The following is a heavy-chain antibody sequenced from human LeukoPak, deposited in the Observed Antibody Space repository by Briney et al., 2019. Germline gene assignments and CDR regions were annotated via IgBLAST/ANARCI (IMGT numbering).Heavy chain of an antibody. V-gene: IGHV4-34*01. CDR2: IDHRGRT. J-gene: IGHJ4*02. D-gene: IGHD6-13*01. CDR1: GGSFSGYY. CDR3: ARKSIVDAGRKPYDY. Sequence: SETLSLTCAVYGGSFSGYYWSWIRQSPGKGLEWIGEIDHRGRTNSNASLKSRVTVSVDTSKNQFSLRLSSVTAADTAVYHCARKSIVDAGRKPYDYWDQGTLVTVSS.